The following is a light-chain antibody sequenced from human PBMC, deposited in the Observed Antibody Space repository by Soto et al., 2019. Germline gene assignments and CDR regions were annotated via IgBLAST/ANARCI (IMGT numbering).Light chain of an antibody. CDR2: EVS. CDR1: SSDIGGYNY. V-gene: IGLV2-14*01. Sequence: QSALTQPASVSGSPGQSITISCTGSSSDIGGYNYVSWYQQYPGKAPKLIIYEVSNRPSGISNRFSASKSGNTASLTISGLQDEDETDYYCSSYTNSDTWVFGGGTKVTVL. CDR3: SSYTNSDTWV. J-gene: IGLJ3*02.